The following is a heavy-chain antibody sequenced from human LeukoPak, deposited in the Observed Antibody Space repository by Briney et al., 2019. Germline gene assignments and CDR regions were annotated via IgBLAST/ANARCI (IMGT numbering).Heavy chain of an antibody. CDR3: ATGRAYSSVDY. V-gene: IGHV4-59*01. CDR1: GGSISSYY. CDR2: IYYTGST. J-gene: IGHJ4*02. D-gene: IGHD6-19*01. Sequence: PSETLSLTCTVSGGSISSYYWSWIRQPPGKGLEWIGCIYYTGSTNYNPSLESRVTISVDTSKNQFSLKLSSVTAADTAVYYCATGRAYSSVDYWGQGTLVTVSS.